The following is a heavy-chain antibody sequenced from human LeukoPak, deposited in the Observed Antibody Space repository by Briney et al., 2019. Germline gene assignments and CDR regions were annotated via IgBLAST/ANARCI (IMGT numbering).Heavy chain of an antibody. CDR2: IRGGGGST. D-gene: IGHD3-9*01. CDR1: ALTFSSYA. V-gene: IGHV3-23*01. J-gene: IGHJ4*02. Sequence: GGSLRLSCAASALTFSSYAMSWVRQAPGKGLGWVSAIRGGGGSTYYADSVKGRFTISRDNSKNTLYLQMNSLRAEDTAVYYCAKDFGVYDILTGYYNSPFDYWGQGTLVTVSS. CDR3: AKDFGVYDILTGYYNSPFDY.